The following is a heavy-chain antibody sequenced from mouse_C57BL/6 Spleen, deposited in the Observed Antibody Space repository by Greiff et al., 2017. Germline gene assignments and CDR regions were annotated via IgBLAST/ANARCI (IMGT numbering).Heavy chain of an antibody. J-gene: IGHJ2*01. CDR2: IYPGSGSI. D-gene: IGHD6-2*01. CDR3: ARHEDPGGLLPKVYFDY. V-gene: IGHV1-62-2*01. CDR1: GYTFTEYT. Sequence: QVQLKESGAELVKPGASVKLSCKASGYTFTEYTIHWVKQRSGQGLEWIGWIYPGSGSIKYNEKFKDKATLTADKSSSTGYMELSRLTSEDSAVYFCARHEDPGGLLPKVYFDYWGQGTTLTVSS.